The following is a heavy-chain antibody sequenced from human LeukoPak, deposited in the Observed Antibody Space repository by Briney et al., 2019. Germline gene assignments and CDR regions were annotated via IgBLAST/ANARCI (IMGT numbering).Heavy chain of an antibody. CDR3: ARQTAMGRSGDY. Sequence: GESLKISCKASGYSFTSYWIGWVRQMPEKGLEWMGIIDPSDSETRYTPSFQGQVTISVDKSLTTADLQWNSLKASDTAMYYCARQTAMGRSGDYWGQGTLVNVSS. V-gene: IGHV5-51*01. D-gene: IGHD5-18*01. CDR1: GYSFTSYW. J-gene: IGHJ4*02. CDR2: IDPSDSET.